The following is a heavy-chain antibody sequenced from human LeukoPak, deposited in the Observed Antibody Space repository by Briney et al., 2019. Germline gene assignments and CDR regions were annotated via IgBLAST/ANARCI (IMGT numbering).Heavy chain of an antibody. V-gene: IGHV3-23*01. CDR1: GFTFSTYA. CDR2: ISGSRGFRS. D-gene: IGHD5-24*01. J-gene: IGHJ4*02. Sequence: GGSLRLSCAASGFTFSTYAMNWVRQAPGKGLEWVSAISGSRGFRSYYADSVKGRFSISRDNSKDTLYLQMTNLRVDDTAVYYCAKAKHGYNSFWHYWGQGTLVTVSS. CDR3: AKAKHGYNSFWHY.